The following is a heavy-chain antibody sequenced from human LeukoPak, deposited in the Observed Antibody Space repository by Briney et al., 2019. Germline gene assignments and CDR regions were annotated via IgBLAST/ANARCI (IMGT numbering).Heavy chain of an antibody. CDR1: GFTFSSYG. J-gene: IGHJ4*02. CDR2: IRYDGSNK. D-gene: IGHD5-18*01. V-gene: IGHV3-30*02. CDR3: AKDRDTAMAFDY. Sequence: PGGSLRLSCAASGFTFSSYGMHWVRQAPGKGLEWVAFIRYDGSNKYYADSVKGRFTLSRDNSKNTLYLQMNSLRAEDTAVYYCAKDRDTAMAFDYWGQGTLVTVSS.